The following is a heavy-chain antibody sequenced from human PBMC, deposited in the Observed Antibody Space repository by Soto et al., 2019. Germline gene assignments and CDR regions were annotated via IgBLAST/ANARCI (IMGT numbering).Heavy chain of an antibody. J-gene: IGHJ6*02. D-gene: IGHD3-16*01. CDR2: RSAHNGDT. V-gene: IGHV1-18*01. CDR3: ATDVDYNEFGGGVMELYSYHMDV. CDR1: GYNFANYG. Sequence: QVQLVQSEAEVQKPGSSLKVSCRASGYNFANYGISWVRQAPGKRLAWLRWRSAHNGDTKEAQKVHGSVNTTEDTSTSTAYVAMWSLRSDDTGVYSWATDVDYNEFGGGVMELYSYHMDVWGQGTPVTVS.